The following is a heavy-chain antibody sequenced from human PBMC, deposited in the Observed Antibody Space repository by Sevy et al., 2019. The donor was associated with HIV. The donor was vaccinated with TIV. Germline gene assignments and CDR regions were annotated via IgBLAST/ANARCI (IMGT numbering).Heavy chain of an antibody. CDR3: ARNEDI. CDR2: INTGTGDT. V-gene: IGHV1-3*04. J-gene: IGHJ3*02. Sequence: ASVKVSCKASGDPLNVYKIHWVRQAPGQSLEWMGWINTGTGDTRFSQNFQGRVTLTRDTSASTVYMELSSLRSEDTAIYYCARNEDIWGQGTMVTVSS. CDR1: GDPLNVYK.